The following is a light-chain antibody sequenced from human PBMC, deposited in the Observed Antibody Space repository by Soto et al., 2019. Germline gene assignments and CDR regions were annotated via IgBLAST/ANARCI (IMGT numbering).Light chain of an antibody. CDR3: ETWDSNTRV. V-gene: IGLV4-60*03. CDR1: SGHSSYI. J-gene: IGLJ3*02. CDR2: LEGSGSY. Sequence: QSVLTQSSSASASLGSSVKLTCTLSSGHSSYIIAWHQQQPGKAPRYLMKLEGSGSYNKGSGVPDRFSGSSSGADRSLTSSNLQSEDEADYYCETWDSNTRVFGGGTKVTVL.